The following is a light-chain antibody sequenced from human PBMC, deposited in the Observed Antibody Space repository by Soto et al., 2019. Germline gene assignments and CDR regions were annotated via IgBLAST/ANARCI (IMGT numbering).Light chain of an antibody. V-gene: IGKV1-39*01. Sequence: DLQMTQSPSSLSASVGDRVTITCRASQSISSYLNWYQQKPGKAPKLLIYAASSLQSGVPSRFRGSGSGTDFTLTISSLQPEDFATYYCQQSYSTPATFGGGTKGEMK. CDR2: AAS. J-gene: IGKJ4*01. CDR1: QSISSY. CDR3: QQSYSTPAT.